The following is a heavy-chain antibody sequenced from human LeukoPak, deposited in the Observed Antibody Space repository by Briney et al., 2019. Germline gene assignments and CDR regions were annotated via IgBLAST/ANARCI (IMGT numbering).Heavy chain of an antibody. Sequence: ASVKVSCKASGYAFTSYAMNWVRQAPGQGLEWMGWINTNTGNPTYAQGFTGRFVFSLDTSVSTAYLQISSLKAEDTAVYYCARDWASGYYRPGDYWGQGTLVTVSS. CDR3: ARDWASGYYRPGDY. CDR1: GYAFTSYA. D-gene: IGHD3-22*01. CDR2: INTNTGNP. J-gene: IGHJ4*02. V-gene: IGHV7-4-1*02.